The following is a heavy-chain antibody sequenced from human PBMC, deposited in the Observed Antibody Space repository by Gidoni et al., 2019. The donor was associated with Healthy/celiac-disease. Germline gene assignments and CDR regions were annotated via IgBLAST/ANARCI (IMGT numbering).Heavy chain of an antibody. D-gene: IGHD3-3*01. CDR2: INHSGST. CDR3: ARVTRNYDFWSGYSIFDY. J-gene: IGHJ4*02. Sequence: QVPLQQWGSGLLKPSETLSLTCAVYGGSFSGYYWSWIRQPPGKGLEWIGEINHSGSTNYNPSLKSRVTISVDTSKNQFSLKLSSVTAADTAVYYCARVTRNYDFWSGYSIFDYWGQGTLVTVSS. V-gene: IGHV4-34*01. CDR1: GGSFSGYY.